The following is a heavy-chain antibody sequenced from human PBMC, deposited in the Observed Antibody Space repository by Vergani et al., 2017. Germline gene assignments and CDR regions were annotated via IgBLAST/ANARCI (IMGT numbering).Heavy chain of an antibody. CDR3: AKVGPSWYFDL. Sequence: DVDLVESGGGFVQPGGSRRLSCAASGFSFRTFSMFWVRQPPGKGLAWVSKISPDGRTTEYADSVRGRFTISRDNSKNTLYLQMNSLRAEDTAVYYCAKVGPSWYFDLWGRGTLVTVSS. D-gene: IGHD3/OR15-3a*01. J-gene: IGHJ2*01. CDR2: ISPDGRTT. CDR1: GFSFRTFS. V-gene: IGHV3-74*03.